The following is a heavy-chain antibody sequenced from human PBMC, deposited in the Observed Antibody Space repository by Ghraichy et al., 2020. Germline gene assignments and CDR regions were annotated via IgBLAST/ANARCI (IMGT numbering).Heavy chain of an antibody. Sequence: SETLSLTCAVSGGSISSGGYSWSWIRQPPGKGLEWIGYIYHSGSTYYNPSLKSRVTISVDRSKNQFSLKLSSVTAADTAVYYCARGASSWGGEPTGYFQHWGQGTLVTVSS. CDR2: IYHSGST. CDR1: GGSISSGGYS. D-gene: IGHD3-16*01. V-gene: IGHV4-30-2*01. J-gene: IGHJ1*01. CDR3: ARGASSWGGEPTGYFQH.